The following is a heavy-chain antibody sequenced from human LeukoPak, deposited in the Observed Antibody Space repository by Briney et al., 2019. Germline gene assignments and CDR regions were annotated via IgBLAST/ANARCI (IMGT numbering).Heavy chain of an antibody. D-gene: IGHD3-22*01. Sequence: GRSLRLSCTASGFTFGDYAMSWVRQAPGKGLEWVANIKQDGSEKYYVDSVKGRFTISRDNAKNSPYLQMNSLRAEDTAVYYCARLHYDSSGYYTGLFDYWGQGTLVTVSS. CDR3: ARLHYDSSGYYTGLFDY. CDR2: IKQDGSEK. J-gene: IGHJ4*02. V-gene: IGHV3-7*01. CDR1: GFTFGDYA.